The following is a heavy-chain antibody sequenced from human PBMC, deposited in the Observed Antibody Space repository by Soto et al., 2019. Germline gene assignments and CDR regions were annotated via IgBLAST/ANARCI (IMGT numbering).Heavy chain of an antibody. J-gene: IGHJ4*02. CDR2: MNPNSGNT. CDR3: ARGLYWVGLWVRDELDY. V-gene: IGHV1-8*01. CDR1: GYTFTSYD. Sequence: ASVKVSCKASGYTFTSYDINWVRQATGQGLEWMGWMNPNSGNTGYAQKFQGRVTMTRNTSISTAYMELSSLRSEDTAVYYGARGLYWVGLWVRDELDYWGQGTLVTVSS. D-gene: IGHD2-15*01.